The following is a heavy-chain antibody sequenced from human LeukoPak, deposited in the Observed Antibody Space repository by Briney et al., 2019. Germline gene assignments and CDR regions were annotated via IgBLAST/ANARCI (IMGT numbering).Heavy chain of an antibody. CDR3: ARQSITMVRGVHYFDY. Sequence: GESLKISCKGSGYSFTSYWIGWVRQMPGKGLEWMGIIYPGDSDTRYSPSFQGQVTISADKSISTAYLQWSSLEASDTAMYYCARQSITMVRGVHYFDYWGQGTLVTVSS. CDR1: GYSFTSYW. J-gene: IGHJ4*02. CDR2: IYPGDSDT. V-gene: IGHV5-51*01. D-gene: IGHD3-10*01.